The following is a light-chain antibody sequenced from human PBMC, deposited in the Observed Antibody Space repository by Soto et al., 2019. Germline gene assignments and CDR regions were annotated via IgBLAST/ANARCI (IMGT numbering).Light chain of an antibody. CDR3: QQCYSTPYT. J-gene: IGKJ5*01. CDR2: AAS. V-gene: IGKV1-39*01. Sequence: DIQMTQSPSSLSASVGDRVTITCRASQSISSYLNWYQQKPGKAPKLLIYAASSLQSGVPSRFSVSGSGTDFTLTISSLQPEDFATYYCQQCYSTPYTFGQGTRMEIK. CDR1: QSISSY.